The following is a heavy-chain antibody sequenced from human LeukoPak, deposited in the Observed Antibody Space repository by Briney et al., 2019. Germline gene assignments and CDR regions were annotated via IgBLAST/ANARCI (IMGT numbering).Heavy chain of an antibody. CDR2: ISSSSSYI. CDR3: ARDGHSSSWYEFDY. V-gene: IGHV3-21*01. J-gene: IGHJ4*02. Sequence: PGGSLRLPCAASGFTFSSYSMNWVRQAPGKGLEWVSPISSSSSYIYYADSVKGRFTISRDNAKNSLYLQMNSLRAEDTAVYYCARDGHSSSWYEFDYWGQGTLVTVSS. CDR1: GFTFSSYS. D-gene: IGHD6-13*01.